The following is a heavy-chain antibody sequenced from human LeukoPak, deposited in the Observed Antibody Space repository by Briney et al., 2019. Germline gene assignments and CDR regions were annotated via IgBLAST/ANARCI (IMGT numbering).Heavy chain of an antibody. CDR1: GYIFTGYY. CDR2: IIPIFGTA. V-gene: IGHV1-69*05. Sequence: SVKVSCKASGYIFTGYYMHWVRQAPGQGLEWMGGIIPIFGTANYAQKFQGRVTITTDESTSTAYMELSSLRSEDTAVYYCARELGIANYWGQGTLVTVSS. J-gene: IGHJ4*02. CDR3: ARELGIANY. D-gene: IGHD7-27*01.